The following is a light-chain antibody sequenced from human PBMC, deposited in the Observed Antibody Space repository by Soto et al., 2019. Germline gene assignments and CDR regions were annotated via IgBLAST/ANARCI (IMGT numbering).Light chain of an antibody. CDR2: GAF. CDR1: QSVSSN. CDR3: QQYNDWPLT. J-gene: IGKJ1*01. V-gene: IGKV3-15*01. Sequence: EILMTQSPVTLSVSPGERATLSCRASQSVSSNLAWYQQKPGQAPSLLIYGAFTRATGIPARFSGTGSGTEFTHTISSLQSEDLALYYCQQYNDWPLTFGQGTKVEI.